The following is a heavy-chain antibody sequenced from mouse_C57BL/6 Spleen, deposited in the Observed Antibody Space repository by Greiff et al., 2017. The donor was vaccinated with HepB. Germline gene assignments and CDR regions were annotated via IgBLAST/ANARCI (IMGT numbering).Heavy chain of an antibody. CDR2: ISSGGSYT. V-gene: IGHV5-6*01. Sequence: EVNVVESGGDLVKPGGSLKLSCAASGFTFSSYGMSWVRQTPDKRLEWVATISSGGSYTYYPDSVKGRFTISRDNAKHTLYLQRSSLKSEDTAMYYCARHGSSHWYFDVWGTGTTVTVSS. CDR1: GFTFSSYG. J-gene: IGHJ1*03. CDR3: ARHGSSHWYFDV. D-gene: IGHD1-1*01.